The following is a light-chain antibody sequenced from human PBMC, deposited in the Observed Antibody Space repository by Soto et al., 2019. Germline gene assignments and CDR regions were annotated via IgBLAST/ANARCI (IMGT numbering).Light chain of an antibody. CDR3: QQYNSYST. Sequence: DIQMTWSPSTLCASVGDRVTITCRASQRISSWLAWYQQKPGKAPKPLIYKASSLESEVPSRFSGSGSGTEFTLTISSLQPDDFPTYYCQQYNSYSTFGQGTKVEIK. V-gene: IGKV1-5*03. CDR1: QRISSW. J-gene: IGKJ1*01. CDR2: KAS.